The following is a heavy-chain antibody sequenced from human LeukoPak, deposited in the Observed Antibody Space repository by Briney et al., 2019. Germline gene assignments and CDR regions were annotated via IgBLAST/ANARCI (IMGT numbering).Heavy chain of an antibody. CDR3: VRGYSYGFYFDY. CDR2: INPNSGGP. J-gene: IGHJ4*02. V-gene: IGHV1-2*06. D-gene: IGHD5-18*01. Sequence: ASVKVSCKTSGYSFTGYYIHWVRQAPGQGLEWMGRINPNSGGPNYGQKFQGTVTMTRDTSISTAYPELSNLRSDDTAAYYCVRGYSYGFYFDYWGQGSLVTVSS. CDR1: GYSFTGYY.